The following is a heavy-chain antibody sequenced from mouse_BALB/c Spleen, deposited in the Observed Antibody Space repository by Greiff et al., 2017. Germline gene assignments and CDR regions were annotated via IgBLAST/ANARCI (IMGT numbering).Heavy chain of an antibody. CDR1: GFTFSSYT. CDR3: ARQAYYYGSSPTAY. J-gene: IGHJ3*01. D-gene: IGHD1-1*01. Sequence: DVMLVESGGGLVQPGGSLKLSCAASGFTFSSYTMSWVRQTPEKRLEWVAYISNGGGSTYYPDTVKGRFTISRDNAKNTLYLQMSSLKSEDTAMYYCARQAYYYGSSPTAYWGQGTLVTVSA. CDR2: ISNGGGST. V-gene: IGHV5-12-2*01.